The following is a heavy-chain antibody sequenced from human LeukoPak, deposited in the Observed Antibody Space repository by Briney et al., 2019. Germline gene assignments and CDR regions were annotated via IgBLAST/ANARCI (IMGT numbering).Heavy chain of an antibody. CDR1: GFTVSSNY. V-gene: IGHV3-53*01. CDR3: AGRRRDGYFDY. CDR2: IYSGDNT. Sequence: GGSLRLSCAASGFTVSSNYMTWVRQAPGKGLEWVSLIYSGDNTYYADSVRGRFTISRDNSNNTLYFQMNSLRAEDTAVYYCAGRRRDGYFDYWGQGTLVTVSS. D-gene: IGHD5-24*01. J-gene: IGHJ4*02.